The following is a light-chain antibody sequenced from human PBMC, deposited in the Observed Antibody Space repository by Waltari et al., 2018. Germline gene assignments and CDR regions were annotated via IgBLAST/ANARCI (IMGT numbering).Light chain of an antibody. CDR2: AGE. J-gene: IGLJ2*01. Sequence: QSALTQPASVSGSPGQSITIPCSGSSSDIGNYKVVSWYQHHPCEAPKLIICAGEKRPHGVSNRFDGSNSGRTASLTSSGLQAEDEADYYCSSYTGSMKFGGGTRLTVL. V-gene: IGLV2-23*01. CDR1: SSDIGNYKV. CDR3: SSYTGSMK.